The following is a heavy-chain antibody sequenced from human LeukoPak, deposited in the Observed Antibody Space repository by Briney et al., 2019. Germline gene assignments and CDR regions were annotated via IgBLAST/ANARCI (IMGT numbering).Heavy chain of an antibody. CDR3: ARGGAAAGTSTGDFDY. J-gene: IGHJ4*02. CDR1: GFTFSSYA. D-gene: IGHD6-13*01. V-gene: IGHV3-30-3*01. Sequence: PWGSLRLSCAASGFTFSSYAMHWVRQAPGKGLEWVAVISYDGSNKYYADSVKGRFTISRDNSKNTLYLQMNSLRAEDTAVYYCARGGAAAGTSTGDFDYWGQGTLVTVSS. CDR2: ISYDGSNK.